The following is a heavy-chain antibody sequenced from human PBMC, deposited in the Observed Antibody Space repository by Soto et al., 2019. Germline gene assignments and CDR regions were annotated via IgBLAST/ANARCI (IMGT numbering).Heavy chain of an antibody. J-gene: IGHJ5*01. D-gene: IGHD2-15*01. V-gene: IGHV4-30-4*01. Sequence: SETLSLTCTVSGDSISSPDYYWIWIRHAPGKGLELIGYVYYRGSIYYTPSFESRVSISVDTSKNQFSLRLTSVTAADSAMYFCTRATFTPNWFDSWGQGILVTVSS. CDR1: GDSISSPDYY. CDR2: VYYRGSI. CDR3: TRATFTPNWFDS.